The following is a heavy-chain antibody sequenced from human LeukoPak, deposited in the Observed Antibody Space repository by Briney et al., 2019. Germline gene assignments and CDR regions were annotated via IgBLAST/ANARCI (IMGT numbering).Heavy chain of an antibody. CDR1: GYSISSGYY. J-gene: IGHJ4*02. CDR3: ARTSYSSGPYYFDY. CDR2: IYHSGST. Sequence: SETLSLTCTVSGYSISSGYYWGWIRQPPGKGLEWIGSIYHSGSTYYNPSLKSRVTISVDTSKNQFSLKLSSVTAADTAVYYCARTSYSSGPYYFDYWGQGTLVAVSS. V-gene: IGHV4-38-2*02. D-gene: IGHD6-19*01.